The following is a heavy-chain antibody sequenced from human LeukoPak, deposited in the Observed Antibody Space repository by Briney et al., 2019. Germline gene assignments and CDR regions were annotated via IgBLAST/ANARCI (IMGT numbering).Heavy chain of an antibody. Sequence: ASVKVSCKASGYTLTGYYMHWVRQAPGQGLEWMGWINPNSGGTNYAQKFQGRVTMTRDTSISTAYMELSRLRSDDTAVYYCARDEVPAAISLPWGQGTLVTVSS. D-gene: IGHD2-2*01. CDR2: INPNSGGT. V-gene: IGHV1-2*02. CDR3: ARDEVPAAISLP. J-gene: IGHJ5*02. CDR1: GYTLTGYY.